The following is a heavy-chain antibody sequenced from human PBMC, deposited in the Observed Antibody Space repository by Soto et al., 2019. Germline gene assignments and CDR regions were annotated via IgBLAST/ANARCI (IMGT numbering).Heavy chain of an antibody. Sequence: EVQLVESGGGLVQPGRSLRLSCAASGFTFDDYAMHWVRQAPGKGLEWVSGISWNSGSIGYADSVKGRFTISRDNAKNSLYLQMNSLRAEDTDLYYCAKDPSPYYYDSSGYYFDYWGQGTLVTVSS. CDR2: ISWNSGSI. D-gene: IGHD3-22*01. J-gene: IGHJ4*02. CDR1: GFTFDDYA. V-gene: IGHV3-9*01. CDR3: AKDPSPYYYDSSGYYFDY.